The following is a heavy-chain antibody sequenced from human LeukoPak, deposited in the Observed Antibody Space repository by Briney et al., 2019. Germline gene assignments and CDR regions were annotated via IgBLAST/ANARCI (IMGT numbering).Heavy chain of an antibody. CDR1: GGSISSYY. V-gene: IGHV4-59*01. CDR3: ARLVGAHDAFDI. Sequence: SETLPLTCTVSGGSISSYYWSWIRQPPGKGLEWIGYIYYSGSTNYNPSLKSRVTISVDTSKNQFSLKLSSVTAADTAVYYCARLVGAHDAFDIWGQGTMVTVSS. CDR2: IYYSGST. J-gene: IGHJ3*02. D-gene: IGHD1-26*01.